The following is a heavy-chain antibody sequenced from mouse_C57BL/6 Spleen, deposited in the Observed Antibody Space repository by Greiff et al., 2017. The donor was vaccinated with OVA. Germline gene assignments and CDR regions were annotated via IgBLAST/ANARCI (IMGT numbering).Heavy chain of an antibody. CDR1: GYTFTSYW. CDR2: IDPSDSET. J-gene: IGHJ3*01. Sequence: QVQLQQPGAELVRPGSSVKLSCKASGYTFTSYWMHWVKQRPIQGLEWIGNIDPSDSETHYNQKFKDKATLTVDKSSSTAYMQLSSLTSEDSAVYYCARERENYSPFAYWGQGTLVTVSA. D-gene: IGHD2-12*01. CDR3: ARERENYSPFAY. V-gene: IGHV1-52*01.